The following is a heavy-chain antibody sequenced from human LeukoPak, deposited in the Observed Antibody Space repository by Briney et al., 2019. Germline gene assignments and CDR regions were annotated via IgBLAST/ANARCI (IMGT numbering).Heavy chain of an antibody. D-gene: IGHD3-22*01. CDR1: GLTLSDRH. J-gene: IGHJ4*02. CDR2: ISSGGGSI. CDR3: ARGAYSDSSGYYV. V-gene: IGHV3-11*01. Sequence: KAGGSLRLSCAASGLTLSDRHMSWIRQAPGKGLECVSYISSGGGSIYYADSVKGRFSISRDNAKNSLYLQMNSLRAEDTAVYYCARGAYSDSSGYYVWGQGTLVTVTS.